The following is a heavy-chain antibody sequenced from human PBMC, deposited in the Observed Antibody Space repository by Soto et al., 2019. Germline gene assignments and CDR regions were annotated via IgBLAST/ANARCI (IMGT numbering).Heavy chain of an antibody. CDR2: ISGSGDST. CDR3: AKGLGVAGSP. D-gene: IGHD6-19*01. V-gene: IGHV3-23*01. CDR1: GFTFRSYT. Sequence: EVQLLESGGGLVQPGGSLRLSCASSGFTFRSYTMSWVRQAPGKGLEWVSGISGSGDSTFYADSVKGRFTISRDNSKNTLYLQMDSLRAEDTAVYYCAKGLGVAGSPWGQRTIVTVSS. J-gene: IGHJ5*02.